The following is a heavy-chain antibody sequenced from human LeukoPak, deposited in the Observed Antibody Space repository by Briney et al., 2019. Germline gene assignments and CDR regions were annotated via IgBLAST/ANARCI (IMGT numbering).Heavy chain of an antibody. CDR2: ISYDGSNK. V-gene: IGHV3-30-3*01. Sequence: GGSLRLSCAASGFTFSSYAMHWVRQAPGKGLEWVAAISYDGSNKYYADSVKGRFTISRDNSKNTLYLQMNSLRAEDTAVYYCARDSGYYDSSGVRDYNAFDIWGQGTMVTVSS. CDR1: GFTFSSYA. J-gene: IGHJ3*02. CDR3: ARDSGYYDSSGVRDYNAFDI. D-gene: IGHD3-22*01.